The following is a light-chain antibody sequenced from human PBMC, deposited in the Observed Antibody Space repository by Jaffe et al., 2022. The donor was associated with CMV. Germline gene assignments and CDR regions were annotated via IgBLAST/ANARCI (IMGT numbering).Light chain of an antibody. V-gene: IGKV3-11*01. Sequence: EIVLTQSPATLSLSPGERATLSCRASQSVSSYLAWYQQKPGQAPRLLIYDASIRATGIPPRFSGSGSGTDFTLTISSLEPEDVAVYYCQQRSNWPPYTFGQGTKVEIK. CDR2: DAS. J-gene: IGKJ2*01. CDR3: QQRSNWPPYT. CDR1: QSVSSY.